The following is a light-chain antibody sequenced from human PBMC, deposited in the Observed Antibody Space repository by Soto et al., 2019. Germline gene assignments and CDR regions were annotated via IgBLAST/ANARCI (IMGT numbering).Light chain of an antibody. Sequence: IVLTQSPGTLSLSPGERATFSGSASQSVSSNYLAWYQQKPGQAPRLLIYGASNRATGIPARFSGSGSGTDFTLTISSLEPEDFAVYYCQQYGSSPGTFGQGTKVDIK. J-gene: IGKJ1*01. CDR3: QQYGSSPGT. CDR1: QSVSSNY. CDR2: GAS. V-gene: IGKV3-20*01.